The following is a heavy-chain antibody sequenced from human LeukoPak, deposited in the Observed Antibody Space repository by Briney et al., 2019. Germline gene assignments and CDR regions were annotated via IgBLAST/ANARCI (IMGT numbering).Heavy chain of an antibody. D-gene: IGHD3-22*01. CDR1: GYTFTGYY. J-gene: IGHJ3*02. CDR3: ASIGPCYYDSSGSLDAFDI. CDR2: INPNSGGT. Sequence: ASVKVSCKASGYTFTGYYMHWVRQAPGQGLEWMGWINPNSGGTNYAQKFQGRVTMTRDTSISTAYMELSRLRSDDTAVYYCASIGPCYYDSSGSLDAFDIWGQGTMVTVSS. V-gene: IGHV1-2*02.